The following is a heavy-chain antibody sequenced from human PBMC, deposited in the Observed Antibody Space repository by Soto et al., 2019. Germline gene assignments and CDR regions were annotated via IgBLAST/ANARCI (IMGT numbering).Heavy chain of an antibody. CDR3: ASRDGDYYYGMDV. CDR2: MNPNIGTT. D-gene: IGHD3-10*01. J-gene: IGHJ6*02. V-gene: IGHV1-8*01. CDR1: GYTFTSYD. Sequence: ASVKVSCKASGYTFTSYDINWVRQATGQGLEWMGGMNPNIGTTNYAQKFQGRVTITRNKSTSTAYMELSSLRPEDTAVYYCASRDGDYYYGMDVWGQRTTVTVSS.